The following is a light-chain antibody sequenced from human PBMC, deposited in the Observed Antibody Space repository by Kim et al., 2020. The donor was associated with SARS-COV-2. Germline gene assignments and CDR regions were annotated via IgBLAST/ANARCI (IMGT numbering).Light chain of an antibody. J-gene: IGKJ1*01. Sequence: DLQMTQSPSSLSASVGDRVTITCRASQDINNNLAWYQQKPGKPPQLLIHTAFTVHSGVPSRFSGSGSGTHFSLTISSLQPEDIATYYCQRRGTFGQGTKVDIK. V-gene: IGKV1-27*01. CDR2: TAF. CDR1: QDINNN. CDR3: QRRGT.